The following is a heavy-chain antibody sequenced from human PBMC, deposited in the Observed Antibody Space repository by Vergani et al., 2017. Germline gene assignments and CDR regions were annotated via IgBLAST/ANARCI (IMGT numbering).Heavy chain of an antibody. D-gene: IGHD1-1*01. CDR1: GGSISSSSYY. CDR3: ARLKGNDLPVLGNWFDP. CDR2: IYYSGST. V-gene: IGHV4-39*01. Sequence: QVQLQESGPGLVKPSETLSLTCTVSGGSISSSSYYWGWIRQPPGKGLEWIGSIYYSGSTYYNPSLKSRVTLSVDTSKNQFSLKLSSVTAADTAVYYCARLKGNDLPVLGNWFDPWGQGTLVTVSS. J-gene: IGHJ5*02.